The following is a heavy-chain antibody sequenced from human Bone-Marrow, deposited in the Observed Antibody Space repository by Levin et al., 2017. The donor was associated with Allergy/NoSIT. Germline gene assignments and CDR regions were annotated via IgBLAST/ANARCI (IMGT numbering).Heavy chain of an antibody. Sequence: KISCKASGGTFSNSAISWVRQAPGQGLEWMGGIVPLIGTTNYAKKFQGRVTITADESTSTAYMELISLRSEDTAVYYCARGKAITIFLYGMDVWGQGTTVTVSS. D-gene: IGHD3-3*01. V-gene: IGHV1-69*01. CDR2: IVPLIGTT. CDR3: ARGKAITIFLYGMDV. CDR1: GGTFSNSA. J-gene: IGHJ6*02.